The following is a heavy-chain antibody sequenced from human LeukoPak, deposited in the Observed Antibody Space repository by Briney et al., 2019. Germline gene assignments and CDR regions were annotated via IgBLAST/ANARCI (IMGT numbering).Heavy chain of an antibody. CDR1: GYTFTNYG. CDR2: ISASNGDT. D-gene: IGHD3-3*01. J-gene: IGHJ5*02. Sequence: ASVKVSCKASGYTFTNYGISWVRQAPGQGLEWMGWISASNGDTNYAQKFQGRVTMTTDTSTSTAYMELRSLRSDDTAVYYCARGDPRRITIFGVVINGWFDPWGQGTLVTVSS. V-gene: IGHV1-18*01. CDR3: ARGDPRRITIFGVVINGWFDP.